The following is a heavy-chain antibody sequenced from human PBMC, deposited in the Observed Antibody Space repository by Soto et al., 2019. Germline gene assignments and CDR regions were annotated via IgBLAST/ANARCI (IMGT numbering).Heavy chain of an antibody. CDR1: GYTVNSYW. CDR2: IMQDGIEK. D-gene: IGHD3-22*01. CDR3: ASPLPEYYYDSSGYYGGLGY. V-gene: IGHV3-7*03. Sequence: AGTLSLTCAVSGYTVNSYWKSCFLQDPGREREWVANIMQDGIEKYYVHSVKGRSTISRDNAKNSLYLQMNSLRAEDTAVYYCASPLPEYYYDSSGYYGGLGYWGQGTLVTVSS. J-gene: IGHJ4*02.